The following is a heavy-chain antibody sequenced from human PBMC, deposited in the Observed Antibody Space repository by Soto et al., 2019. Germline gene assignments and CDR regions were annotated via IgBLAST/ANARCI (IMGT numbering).Heavy chain of an antibody. CDR2: INHSGST. J-gene: IGHJ4*02. CDR3: ARDKITGLFDY. Sequence: SETLSLTCAVCGGSFCGYYWTWIRQPPGTGLEWIGEINHSGSTNYNPSLKSRVTISVDTSKDQFSLKLTSVTAADTAVYYCARDKITGLFDYWGQGTLVTVSS. D-gene: IGHD2-8*02. CDR1: GGSFCGYY. V-gene: IGHV4-34*01.